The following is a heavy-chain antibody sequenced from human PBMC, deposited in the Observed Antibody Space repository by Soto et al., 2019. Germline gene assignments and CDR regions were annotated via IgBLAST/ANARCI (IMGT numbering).Heavy chain of an antibody. V-gene: IGHV3-48*02. D-gene: IGHD2-2*02. CDR3: AREGGRHCSPTRCYNAFDV. Sequence: SGGSLRLSCASSGFSFGSFSMNWVRQAPGKGLEWVSYISSTSSTIYYADSVKGRFTISRDNAKNSVYLQMNSLRDEDTAVYYCAREGGRHCSPTRCYNAFDVWGQGTVVTVSS. J-gene: IGHJ3*01. CDR1: GFSFGSFS. CDR2: ISSTSSTI.